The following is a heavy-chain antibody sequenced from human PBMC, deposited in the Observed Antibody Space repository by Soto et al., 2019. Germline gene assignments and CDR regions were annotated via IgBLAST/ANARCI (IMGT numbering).Heavy chain of an antibody. CDR2: IYYSGTT. D-gene: IGHD3-10*01. CDR1: GGSISGSPYY. J-gene: IGHJ4*02. Sequence: QLQLQESGPGLVKPSETLSLTCTVSGGSISGSPYYWGWIRQPPGKGLEWIGGIYYSGTTYYSPFLKNRVTISIDTSTNQFSLNLRSVTAADTAVYYCGRPLSEIYYTVFDFWGQVLLVTVSS. CDR3: GRPLSEIYYTVFDF. V-gene: IGHV4-39*01.